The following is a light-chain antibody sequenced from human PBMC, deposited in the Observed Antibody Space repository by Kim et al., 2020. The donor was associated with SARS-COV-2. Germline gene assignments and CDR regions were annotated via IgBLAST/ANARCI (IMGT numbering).Light chain of an antibody. V-gene: IGLV1-51*01. Sequence: QSVLTQPPSVSAAPGQKVTISCSGSSSNIGNNYVSWYQQLPGTAPKLLIYDNNKRPSGIPDRFSGSKSGTSATLGITGLQTGDEADHYCGTWDSSLSVGGVVFGGGTQLTVL. CDR2: DNN. CDR3: GTWDSSLSVGGVV. J-gene: IGLJ2*01. CDR1: SSNIGNNY.